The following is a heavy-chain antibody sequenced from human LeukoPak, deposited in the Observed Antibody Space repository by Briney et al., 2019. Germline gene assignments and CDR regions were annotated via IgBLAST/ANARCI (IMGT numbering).Heavy chain of an antibody. V-gene: IGHV4-61*02. CDR3: ARDRGVAPVDDPFDV. D-gene: IGHD1-26*01. J-gene: IGHJ3*01. Sequence: PPQTLSITCTVSGGSINSANYYWNWIRQPAGKGLEWIGRISTRWGTNYKPSLKSRVTISVDTSKNQFSLRLSSVTAADTAVYYCARDRGVAPVDDPFDVWGHGTMLTVSS. CDR1: GGSINSANYY. CDR2: ISTRWGT.